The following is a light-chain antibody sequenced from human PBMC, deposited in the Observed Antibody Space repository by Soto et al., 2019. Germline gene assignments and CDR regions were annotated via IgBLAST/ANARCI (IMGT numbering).Light chain of an antibody. J-gene: IGKJ5*01. CDR1: HSVISN. CDR2: GAS. Sequence: ILMTQSPATLSVSPGERATLSCRASHSVISNLAWYPQNPGQAPRLLIYGASTRATGIPARFSGSGSGTEFTLTISSLQSEDFAVYYCQQYNNWPPNTFGQGTRLEIK. CDR3: QQYNNWPPNT. V-gene: IGKV3-15*01.